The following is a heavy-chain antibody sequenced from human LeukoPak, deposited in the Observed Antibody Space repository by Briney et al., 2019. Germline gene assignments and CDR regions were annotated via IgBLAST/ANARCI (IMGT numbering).Heavy chain of an antibody. J-gene: IGHJ4*02. CDR3: ARDAVDTAMDY. V-gene: IGHV3-21*01. CDR1: GFTFSSYS. D-gene: IGHD5-18*01. Sequence: GGSLRLSCAAPGFTFSSYSMNWVRQAPGKGLEWVSSISSSSSYIYYADSVKGRFTISRDNAKNSLYLQMNSLRAEDTAVYYCARDAVDTAMDYWGQGTLVTVSS. CDR2: ISSSSSYI.